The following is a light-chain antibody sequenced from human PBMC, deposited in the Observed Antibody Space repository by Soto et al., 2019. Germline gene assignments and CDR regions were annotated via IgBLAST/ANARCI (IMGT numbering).Light chain of an antibody. V-gene: IGLV2-23*01. CDR2: ESS. Sequence: QSALTQPASVSGSPGQSITIPCTGTSSDVGSYNLVSWYQQHPGKAPKLMIYESSKRPSGVSNRFSGSKSGNTASLTISGVQAEDEAEYYCCSYAGSSVAFGGGTKLTVL. CDR3: CSYAGSSVA. J-gene: IGLJ2*01. CDR1: SSDVGSYNL.